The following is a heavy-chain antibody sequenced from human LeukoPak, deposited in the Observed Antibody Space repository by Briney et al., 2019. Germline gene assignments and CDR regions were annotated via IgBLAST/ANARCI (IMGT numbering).Heavy chain of an antibody. D-gene: IGHD6-19*01. J-gene: IGHJ4*02. CDR3: ARVLGYSSGPNY. V-gene: IGHV3-48*03. CDR2: ISSSGSTI. CDR1: GYTFSSYE. Sequence: GGSLRVSCAGSGYTFSSYEMNWVRQAPGKGLEWVSYISSSGSTIYYADSVKGRFTISRDNAKNSLYLQMNSLRAEDTAVYYCARVLGYSSGPNYWGQGTRVTVSS.